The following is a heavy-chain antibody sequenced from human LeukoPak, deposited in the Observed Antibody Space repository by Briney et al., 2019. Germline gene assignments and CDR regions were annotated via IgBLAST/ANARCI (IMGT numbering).Heavy chain of an antibody. CDR1: GFTFSSYA. Sequence: PGGSLRLSCAASGFTFSSYAMSWVRQAPGKGLEWVSVISGSGGSTYYADSVKGRFTISRDNSKNTLYLQMNSLRADDTAVYYCAKAPLNIAARVYFDYWGQGTLVTVSS. D-gene: IGHD6-6*01. V-gene: IGHV3-23*01. CDR3: AKAPLNIAARVYFDY. CDR2: ISGSGGST. J-gene: IGHJ4*02.